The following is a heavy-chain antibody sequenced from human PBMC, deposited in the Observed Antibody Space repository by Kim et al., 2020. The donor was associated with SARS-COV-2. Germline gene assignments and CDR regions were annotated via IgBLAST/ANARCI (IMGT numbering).Heavy chain of an antibody. CDR1: GFTFSNYC. V-gene: IGHV3-74*01. CDR3: ARDDWVSGSYPYFDY. J-gene: IGHJ4*02. CDR2: INSNKSNT. D-gene: IGHD3-16*01. Sequence: GGSLRLSCAASGFTFSNYCMNWVRQAPGKGLEWVSYINSNKSNTSYADSVKGRFTISRDNAKNTLYLQMNSLRAEDTAVYYCARDDWVSGSYPYFDYWGRGNLVTVSS.